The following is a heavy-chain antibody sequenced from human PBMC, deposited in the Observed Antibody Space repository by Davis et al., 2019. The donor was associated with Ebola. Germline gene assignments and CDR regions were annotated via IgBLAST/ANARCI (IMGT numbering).Heavy chain of an antibody. D-gene: IGHD1-26*01. V-gene: IGHV4-39*01. CDR1: GGSISSYY. CDR2: IYYSGST. CDR3: ARAYIATTVDY. J-gene: IGHJ4*02. Sequence: SETLSLTCTVSGGSISSYYWVWVRQPPGKGLEWVGNIYYSGSTYNNPSLKSRVTISVDTSKNQFSLKLSSVTAADTAVYYCARAYIATTVDYWGQGTLVTVSS.